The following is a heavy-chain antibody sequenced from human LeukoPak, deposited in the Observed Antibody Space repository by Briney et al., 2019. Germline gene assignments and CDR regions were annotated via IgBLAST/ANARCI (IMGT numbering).Heavy chain of an antibody. D-gene: IGHD3-22*01. Sequence: SETLSLTCAVSGYSISSGYCWGWIRQPPGKGLEWFGSIYHSGATYYNPSFKSRVTISVDTSKNQFSLKLSSVTAADTAVYYCARAYYYDSSGYFDYWGQGALVTVSS. J-gene: IGHJ4*02. CDR2: IYHSGAT. V-gene: IGHV4-38-2*01. CDR3: ARAYYYDSSGYFDY. CDR1: GYSISSGYC.